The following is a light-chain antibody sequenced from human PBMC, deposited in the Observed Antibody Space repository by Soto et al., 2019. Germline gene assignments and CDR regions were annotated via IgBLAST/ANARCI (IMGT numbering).Light chain of an antibody. V-gene: IGLV1-47*01. CDR3: AAWDDTLDAQV. Sequence: VLTQSPSASGTPGQRVTISCSGSRSNIGRNFAYWYQHVPGTAPRLLIQRNNERPSGVPDRFSGSKSGTSVSLAISGLRSDDEATYYCAAWDDTLDAQVFGGGTKVTV. CDR2: RNN. CDR1: RSNIGRNF. J-gene: IGLJ3*02.